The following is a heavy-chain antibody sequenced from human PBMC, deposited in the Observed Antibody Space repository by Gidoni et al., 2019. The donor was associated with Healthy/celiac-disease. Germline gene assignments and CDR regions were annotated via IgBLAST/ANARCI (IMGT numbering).Heavy chain of an antibody. CDR1: GYSISRGYY. Sequence: QVQLQESGPGLVKPSETLSLTCTVSGYSISRGYYWGWIRQPPGKGLEWIGSIYHSGSTYYNPSLKSRVTISVDTSKNQFSLKLSSVTAADTAVYYCARDGFLIRYYFDYWGQGTLVTVSS. CDR2: IYHSGST. V-gene: IGHV4-38-2*02. CDR3: ARDGFLIRYYFDY. D-gene: IGHD2-8*01. J-gene: IGHJ4*02.